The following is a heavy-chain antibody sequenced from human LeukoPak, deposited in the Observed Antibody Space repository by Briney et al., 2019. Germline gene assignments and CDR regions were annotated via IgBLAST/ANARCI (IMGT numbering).Heavy chain of an antibody. CDR3: ARLLDYGDYSPEFAFDI. V-gene: IGHV4-4*09. CDR2: IYTSEST. CDR1: GVSISRYY. Sequence: SETLSLTCTVSGVSISRYYWSWLRHPPGKGLEWIGYIYTSESTNYNPSLESRVTISVDTSKNQFSLKLSSVTAADTAVYYCARLLDYGDYSPEFAFDIWGQGTMVTVSS. D-gene: IGHD4-17*01. J-gene: IGHJ3*02.